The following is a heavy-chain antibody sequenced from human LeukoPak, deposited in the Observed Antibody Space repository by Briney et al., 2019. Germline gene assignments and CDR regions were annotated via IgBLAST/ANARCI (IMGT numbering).Heavy chain of an antibody. CDR3: ARHYCSGGTCYSFDN. D-gene: IGHD2-15*01. V-gene: IGHV4-59*08. CDR2: TSHSGST. J-gene: IGHJ4*02. CDR1: GGSISGYY. Sequence: SETLSLTCTVSGGSISGYYWSWIRQPPGKGLEWIGYTSHSGSTNYNPPLKSRVTISVDTSKNLFSLSLNSVTAADTAVYYCARHYCSGGTCYSFDNWGQGTLVTVSS.